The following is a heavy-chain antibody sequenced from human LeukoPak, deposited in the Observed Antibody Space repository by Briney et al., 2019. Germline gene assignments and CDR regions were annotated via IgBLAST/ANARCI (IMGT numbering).Heavy chain of an antibody. J-gene: IGHJ4*02. Sequence: GRPLRLSCAASGFTFSSYGMHWVRQAPGKGLEWVAVIWYDGSNKYYADSVKGRFTISRDNSKNTLYLQMNSLRAEDTAVYYCARDVGPADYWGQGTLVTASS. CDR3: ARDVGPADY. CDR1: GFTFSSYG. D-gene: IGHD2-15*01. CDR2: IWYDGSNK. V-gene: IGHV3-33*01.